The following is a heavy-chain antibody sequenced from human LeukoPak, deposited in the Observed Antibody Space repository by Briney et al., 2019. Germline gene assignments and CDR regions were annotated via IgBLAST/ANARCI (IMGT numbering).Heavy chain of an antibody. D-gene: IGHD1-14*01. J-gene: IGHJ3*02. CDR1: GGTFSSYA. V-gene: IGHV1-69*01. CDR3: ARPFNRAFDI. CDR2: IIPIFGTA. Sequence: SVKVSCKASGGTFSSYAISWVRQAPGQGPEWMGGIIPIFGTANYAQKFQGRVTITADESTSTAYMELSSLRSEDTAVYYCARPFNRAFDIWGQGTMVTVSS.